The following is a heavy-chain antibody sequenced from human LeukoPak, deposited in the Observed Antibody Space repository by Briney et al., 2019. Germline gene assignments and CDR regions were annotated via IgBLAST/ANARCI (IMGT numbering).Heavy chain of an antibody. D-gene: IGHD2-21*01. J-gene: IGHJ5*02. CDR3: ARHIVVVIAQTNWFDP. Sequence: SSETLSLTCAVSGYSISSGYYWGWIRQPPGKGLEWIGSIHHSGSTYYNPSLKSRVTISVDTSKHQFSLKLSSVTAADTAVYYCARHIVVVIAQTNWFDPWGQGTLVTVSS. CDR2: IHHSGST. V-gene: IGHV4-38-2*01. CDR1: GYSISSGYY.